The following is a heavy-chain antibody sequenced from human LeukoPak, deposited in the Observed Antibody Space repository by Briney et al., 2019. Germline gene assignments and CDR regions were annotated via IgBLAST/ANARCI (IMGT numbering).Heavy chain of an antibody. CDR2: IYYSGST. V-gene: IGHV4-39*01. CDR1: GGSISSSSHY. CDR3: ARHIVMTTATRGFDF. J-gene: IGHJ4*02. Sequence: KPSETLSLTCSVSGGSISSSSHYWGWIRQPPGKGLEWIGSIYYSGSTYHNPSLKSRVTISVDTSKNQFSLKVSSVTAADTAVYNCARHIVMTTATRGFDFWGQGTLVTVSS. D-gene: IGHD4-17*01.